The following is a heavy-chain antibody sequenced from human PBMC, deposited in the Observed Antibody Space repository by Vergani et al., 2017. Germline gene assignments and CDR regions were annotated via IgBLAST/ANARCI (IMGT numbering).Heavy chain of an antibody. D-gene: IGHD2-15*01. CDR3: VRSPGRRCSGGSCYSSFRWFDP. CDR2: MNPKSGNA. J-gene: IGHJ5*02. CDR1: GYTFIEYD. Sequence: QVQLVQSGAEVKKPGASVKVSCWASGYTFIEYDIDWVRQAAGQGIEWMGWMNPKSGNAGFAQKFQGRITMTRDTSISTAYMELNSLTSEDTAVYYCVRSPGRRCSGGSCYSSFRWFDPWGQGTLVTVFS. V-gene: IGHV1-8*01.